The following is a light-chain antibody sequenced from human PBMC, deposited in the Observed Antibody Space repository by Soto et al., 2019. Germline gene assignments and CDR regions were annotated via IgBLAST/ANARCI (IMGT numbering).Light chain of an antibody. CDR1: SSNSGSDY. CDR2: RND. CDR3: AAWDDSLSAWV. Sequence: QSVLTQPPSASGTPGPRVTISCSGSSSNSGSDYVYWYQQLPGSAPKLLIYRNDQRPSGVPDRLSGSKSGTSAALAISRLRSEDEAAYYCAAWDDSLSAWVFGGGTKVTVL. J-gene: IGLJ3*02. V-gene: IGLV1-47*01.